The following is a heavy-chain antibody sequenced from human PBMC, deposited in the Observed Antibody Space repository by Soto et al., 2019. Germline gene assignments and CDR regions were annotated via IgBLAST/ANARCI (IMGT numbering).Heavy chain of an antibody. CDR3: ARDLYSSGWYDY. J-gene: IGHJ4*02. CDR2: TYYRSNWYN. V-gene: IGHV6-1*01. D-gene: IGHD6-19*01. Sequence: SQTLSLTCAISGGSVSSNSAACNWVRQSPSRGLEWLGRTYYRSNWYNDYAVSVKSRITINPDTSKKQFSLQLNSVTPEDTAVYYCARDLYSSGWYDYCGQGTLVTVSS. CDR1: GGSVSSNSAA.